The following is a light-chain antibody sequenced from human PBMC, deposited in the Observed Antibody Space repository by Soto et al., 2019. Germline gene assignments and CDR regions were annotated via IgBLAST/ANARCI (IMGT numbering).Light chain of an antibody. CDR3: EQYASSRWT. CDR1: QSVSSSY. CDR2: GAS. J-gene: IGKJ1*01. V-gene: IGKV3-20*01. Sequence: EIVLTQSPGTLSLSPGDRATLSCRASQSVSSSYLAWYQQKPGQAPRLLIYGASSRATAIPHRFSGSGYGTDLTLTISRLEHEDFAVYYCEQYASSRWTFGQGTKVEIK.